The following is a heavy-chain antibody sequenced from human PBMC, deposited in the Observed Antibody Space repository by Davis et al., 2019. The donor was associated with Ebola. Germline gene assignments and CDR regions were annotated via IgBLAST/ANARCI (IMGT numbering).Heavy chain of an antibody. CDR3: ARDYGDYKWFDP. V-gene: IGHV1-69*13. CDR2: IIPIFGTA. J-gene: IGHJ5*02. Sequence: SVKVSCKASGGTFSSYAISWVRQAPGQGLEWMGGIIPIFGTANYAQKFQGRVTITADESTSTAYMELSSLRSEDTAVYYCARDYGDYKWFDPWGQGTLVTVSS. D-gene: IGHD4-17*01. CDR1: GGTFSSYA.